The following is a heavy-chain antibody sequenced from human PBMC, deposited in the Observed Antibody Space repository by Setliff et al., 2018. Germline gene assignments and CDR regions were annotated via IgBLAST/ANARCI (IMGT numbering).Heavy chain of an antibody. CDR2: INWNGVSI. D-gene: IGHD3-3*02. CDR1: GFSFHDYG. CDR3: ARVPRIIIMVGVISHYYYMDV. J-gene: IGHJ6*03. V-gene: IGHV3-20*04. Sequence: PGGSLRLSCAVSGFSFHDYGMGWGRQAPGKGLEWVSSINWNGVSIGYADSVKGRFTISRDNTKNSLYLQMNSLRADDTALYYCARVPRIIIMVGVISHYYYMDVWGKGTTVTVSS.